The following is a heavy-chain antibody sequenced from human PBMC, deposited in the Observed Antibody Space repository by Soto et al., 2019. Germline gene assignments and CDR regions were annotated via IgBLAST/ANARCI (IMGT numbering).Heavy chain of an antibody. Sequence: PGGSLRLSCAASGFTFSSYGMHWVRQAPGKGLEWVAVISYDGSNKYYADSVKGRFTISRDNSKNTLYLQMDSLRAEDTAVYYCAKDDYGDLPAVDYWGQGTLVTVSS. V-gene: IGHV3-30*18. D-gene: IGHD4-17*01. CDR3: AKDDYGDLPAVDY. CDR2: ISYDGSNK. J-gene: IGHJ4*02. CDR1: GFTFSSYG.